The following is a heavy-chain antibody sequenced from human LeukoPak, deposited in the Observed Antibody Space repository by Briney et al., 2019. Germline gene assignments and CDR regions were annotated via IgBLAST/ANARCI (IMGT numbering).Heavy chain of an antibody. Sequence: GASVKISCKASGYTFNSYGISWVRQAPAQGLEWMGWNRAYNGNTNYAQKLQGRVTMTTDTSTSTAYMELRSLRSDDTAVYYCARDSRFWSGYYTTYYFDYWGQGTLVTVSS. D-gene: IGHD3-3*01. CDR2: NRAYNGNT. J-gene: IGHJ4*02. V-gene: IGHV1-18*01. CDR3: ARDSRFWSGYYTTYYFDY. CDR1: GYTFNSYG.